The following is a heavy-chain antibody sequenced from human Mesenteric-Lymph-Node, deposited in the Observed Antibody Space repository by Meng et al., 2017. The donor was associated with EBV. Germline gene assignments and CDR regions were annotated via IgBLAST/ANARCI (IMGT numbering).Heavy chain of an antibody. D-gene: IGHD1-1*01. J-gene: IGHJ4*02. V-gene: IGHV4-39*01. CDR3: ARLYNWQRPAIDY. CDR2: VYYAGST. CDR1: GGSISSSSYY. Sequence: LQLRESVPGLVKPSGTLSPPCTVSGGSISSSSYYWGWIRQPPGKGLEWIANVYYAGSTYYNPSLKSRVTISVDTSKNQFSLKLNPVTAADTAVYYCARLYNWQRPAIDYWGQGTLVTVSS.